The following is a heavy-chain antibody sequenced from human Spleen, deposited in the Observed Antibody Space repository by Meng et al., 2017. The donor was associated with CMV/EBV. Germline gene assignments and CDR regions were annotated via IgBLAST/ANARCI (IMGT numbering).Heavy chain of an antibody. CDR3: ARDLWATFWYFDL. D-gene: IGHD2-21*01. Sequence: TASGYTFTGYYMHWVRQAPGQGPEWMGWINPSGGDSNYAQKFQGRVTMTSDASISTAYMELNRLRSDDTAVYFCARDLWATFWYFDLWGPGTLVTVSS. CDR2: INPSGGDS. J-gene: IGHJ2*01. CDR1: GYTFTGYY. V-gene: IGHV1-2*02.